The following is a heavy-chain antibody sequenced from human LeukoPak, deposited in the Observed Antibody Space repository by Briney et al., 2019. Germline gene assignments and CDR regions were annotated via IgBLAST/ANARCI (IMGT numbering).Heavy chain of an antibody. Sequence: SETLSLTCTVSGGSISSSSCYWGWIRQPPGKGLEWIGNIYYSGSTYYNPSLKSRVTISVDTSKNQFSLKLSSVTAADTAVYYCARGYGGTNRGFDYWGQGTLVTVSS. CDR3: ARGYGGTNRGFDY. V-gene: IGHV4-39*07. CDR1: GGSISSSSCY. CDR2: IYYSGST. D-gene: IGHD4-23*01. J-gene: IGHJ4*02.